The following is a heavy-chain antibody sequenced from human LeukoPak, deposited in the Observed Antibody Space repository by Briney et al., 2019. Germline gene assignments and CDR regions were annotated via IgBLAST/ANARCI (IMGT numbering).Heavy chain of an antibody. CDR3: ARGLDMVRGVRLILPYYFDY. V-gene: IGHV3-21*01. J-gene: IGHJ4*02. CDR1: GFTFSSYS. D-gene: IGHD3-10*01. CDR2: ISSSSSYI. Sequence: GGSLRLSCAASGFTFSSYSMNWVRQAPGKGLEWFSSISSSSSYIYYADSVKGRFTISRDNAKNSLYLQMNSLRAEDTAVYYCARGLDMVRGVRLILPYYFDYWGQGTLVTVSS.